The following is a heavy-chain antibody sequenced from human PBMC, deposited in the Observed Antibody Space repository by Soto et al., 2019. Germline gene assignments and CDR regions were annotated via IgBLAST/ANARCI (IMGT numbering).Heavy chain of an antibody. CDR2: SSGYNGDT. J-gene: IGHJ4*02. V-gene: IGHV1-18*04. CDR1: GYTFTKHG. D-gene: IGHD4-4*01. CDR3: ARDVADSTSLCEH. Sequence: QMKQSGGEVNKPWPEVTVYFTTSGYTFTKHGVKWVRHAPGQGLERLGYSSGYNGDTDDDQKFQDRFTMSIDTNTNTVVMELRNLRSDDSAVYYCARDVADSTSLCEHWGQGTPVIVS.